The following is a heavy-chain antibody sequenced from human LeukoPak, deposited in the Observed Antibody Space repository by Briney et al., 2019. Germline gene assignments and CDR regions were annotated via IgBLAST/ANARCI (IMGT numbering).Heavy chain of an antibody. CDR1: GFTFSSYA. Sequence: GGSLRLSCAASGFTFSSYAMSGVRQAPGKGLEWVSGISGSGGSTYYADSVKGRFTISRDNAKNTLYLQMNSLRAEDTAVYYCAKNIAVAGTGYFDYWGQGTLVTVSS. V-gene: IGHV3-23*01. D-gene: IGHD6-19*01. J-gene: IGHJ4*02. CDR3: AKNIAVAGTGYFDY. CDR2: ISGSGGST.